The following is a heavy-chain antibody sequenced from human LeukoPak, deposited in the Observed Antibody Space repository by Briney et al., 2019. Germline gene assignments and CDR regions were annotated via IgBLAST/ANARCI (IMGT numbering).Heavy chain of an antibody. CDR2: ISGSGGST. J-gene: IGHJ4*02. CDR3: ARDSSGPIDY. D-gene: IGHD6-19*01. V-gene: IGHV3-23*01. Sequence: TGGSLRLSCAASGFTFSSYAMSWVRQAPGKGLEWVSAISGSGGSTYYADSVEGRFTISRDNAKNSLYLQMNSLRAEDTAVYYCARDSSGPIDYWGQGTLVTVSS. CDR1: GFTFSSYA.